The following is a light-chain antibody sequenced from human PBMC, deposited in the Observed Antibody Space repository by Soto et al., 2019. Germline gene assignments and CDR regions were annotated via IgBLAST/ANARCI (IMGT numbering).Light chain of an antibody. CDR1: QSISIY. CDR3: QQSYSTPT. V-gene: IGKV1-39*01. CDR2: AAS. Sequence: IQLTQSPSSLSAFVGARVTITCRTSQSISIYLNWYQQKPGKAPMLLIYAASSLQSGVPARFGGSGSGTDFTLTISSLQPEDFATYSCQQSYSTPTFGGGTKVEIK. J-gene: IGKJ4*01.